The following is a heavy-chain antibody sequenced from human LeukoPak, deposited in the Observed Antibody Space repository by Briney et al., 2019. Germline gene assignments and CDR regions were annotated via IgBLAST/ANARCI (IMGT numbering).Heavy chain of an antibody. J-gene: IGHJ4*02. CDR1: GGSFGGYH. CDR2: INHSGST. Sequence: SETLSLTCAVYGGSFGGYHWSWIRQPPGKGLEWIGEINHSGSTNYNPSLKSRVTISVDTSKNQFSLKLSSVTAADTAVYFCVRSHYGSGTYYSFDYWGQGTLVTVSS. D-gene: IGHD3-10*01. V-gene: IGHV4-34*01. CDR3: VRSHYGSGTYYSFDY.